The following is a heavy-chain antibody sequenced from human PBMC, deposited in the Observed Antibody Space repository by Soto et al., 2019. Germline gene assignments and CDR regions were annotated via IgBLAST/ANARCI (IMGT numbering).Heavy chain of an antibody. CDR1: GGSFSVYY. Sequence: QVHLQQWGAGLLKPSETLSLTCAISGGSFSVYYWNWIHQSPEQGLEWIGEVNHAGSSNYNPSLRSRVTISVDTSKNQFSLKLSSVTAADTAVYFCARDSTWRGACEIWGQGTMVTVSS. CDR3: ARDSTWRGACEI. CDR2: VNHAGSS. D-gene: IGHD4-4*01. V-gene: IGHV4-34*01. J-gene: IGHJ3*02.